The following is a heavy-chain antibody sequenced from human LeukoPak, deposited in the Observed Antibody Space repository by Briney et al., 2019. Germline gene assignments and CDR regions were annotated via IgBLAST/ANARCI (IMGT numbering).Heavy chain of an antibody. Sequence: GGSLRLSCAASGFTFINSAMTWVRQAPGKGLEWVSAISGSGGGTYYADSVKGWFTISRDNSKNTVYLQMNNLRAEDTAVYYCAKTPIVRVLTGYYGYWGQGTLVTVSS. D-gene: IGHD3-9*01. CDR1: GFTFINSA. J-gene: IGHJ4*02. CDR3: AKTPIVRVLTGYYGY. V-gene: IGHV3-23*01. CDR2: ISGSGGGT.